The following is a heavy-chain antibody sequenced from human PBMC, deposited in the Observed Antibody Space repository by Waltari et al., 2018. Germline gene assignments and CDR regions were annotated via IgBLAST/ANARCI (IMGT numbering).Heavy chain of an antibody. CDR2: IYSGGGI. J-gene: IGHJ4*02. CDR3: ARDPPGVAVSGKG. V-gene: IGHV3-53*01. D-gene: IGHD6-19*01. CDR1: GFTVGNNY. Sequence: EVQLVASGGGLIQPGGSLILSCAVSGFTVGNNYMRWVRQAPGKGLEWISLIYSGGGIHYADSVKGRFTISRDSSKNTLYLQMNSLRVEDTAVYYCARDPPGVAVSGKGWGQGTLVTVSS.